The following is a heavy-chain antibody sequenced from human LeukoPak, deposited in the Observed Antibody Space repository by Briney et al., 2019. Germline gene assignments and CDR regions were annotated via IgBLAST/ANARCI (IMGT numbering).Heavy chain of an antibody. V-gene: IGHV1-69*05. J-gene: IGHJ4*02. CDR2: IIPIFGTA. D-gene: IGHD3-10*01. CDR1: GYTFTSYD. Sequence: ASVKVSCKAYGYTFTSYDINWVRQATGQGLEWMGGIIPIFGTANYAQKFQGRVTITTDESTSTAYMELSSLRSEDTAVYYCARGDRGYYGSGSTAIGDYWGQGTLVTVSS. CDR3: ARGDRGYYGSGSTAIGDY.